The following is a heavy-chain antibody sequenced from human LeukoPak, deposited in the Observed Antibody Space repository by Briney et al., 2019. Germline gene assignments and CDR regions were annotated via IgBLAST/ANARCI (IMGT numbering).Heavy chain of an antibody. J-gene: IGHJ4*02. CDR1: GFTFSGSA. CDR3: TRRHFDRYCSSTSCQDQYFDY. V-gene: IGHV3-73*01. Sequence: PGGSLRLSCAASGFTFSGSAMHWVRQASGKGLEWVGRIRSKANSYATAYAASVKGRFTISRDDSKNTAYLQMNSLKTEDTAVYYCTRRHFDRYCSSTSCQDQYFDYWGQGTLVTVSS. D-gene: IGHD2-2*01. CDR2: IRSKANSYAT.